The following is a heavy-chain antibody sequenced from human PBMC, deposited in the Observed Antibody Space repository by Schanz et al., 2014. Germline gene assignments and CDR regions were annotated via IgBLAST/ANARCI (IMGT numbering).Heavy chain of an antibody. D-gene: IGHD3-16*01. CDR2: ISWNSGSI. CDR3: AKDRQNRVNRVGYYYGMDV. Sequence: EVQLVESGGGLVQPGRSLRLSCAASGFTFDDYAMHWVRQAPGKGLEWVSGISWNSGSIGYADSVKGRFTISRDDAKNSLYLQTNSLRAEDTALYYCAKDRQNRVNRVGYYYGMDVWGQGTTVTVSS. V-gene: IGHV3-9*01. J-gene: IGHJ6*02. CDR1: GFTFDDYA.